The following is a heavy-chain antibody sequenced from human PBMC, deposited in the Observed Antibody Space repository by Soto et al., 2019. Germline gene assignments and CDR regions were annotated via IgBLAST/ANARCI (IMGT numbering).Heavy chain of an antibody. D-gene: IGHD3-10*01. J-gene: IGHJ5*02. V-gene: IGHV2-5*02. CDR2: IYWDDDK. Sequence: QITLKESGPALVKPTQTLTLTCTFSGLSLSTSGEAVGGIRQPPGKALEWLALIYWDDDKRYNPTLKTRLTITKDTSKNQVVLTLTNMDPVDTATYYCARYVSTSPAGWFDPWGQGIMVTVSS. CDR3: ARYVSTSPAGWFDP. CDR1: GLSLSTSGEA.